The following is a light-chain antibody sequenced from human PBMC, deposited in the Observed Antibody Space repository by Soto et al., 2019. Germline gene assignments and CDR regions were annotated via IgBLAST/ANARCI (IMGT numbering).Light chain of an antibody. J-gene: IGKJ2*01. CDR2: TTS. CDR3: QQSFTTPYT. Sequence: DIQMPQSPSSLSASVGDRVTITCRASQTIAMYVNWFQQKPGKAPKPLIYTTSSLQSGVPPRFSGSGSETDFTLTISRLQPEDSATYYCQQSFTTPYTFGQGTKLEIK. CDR1: QTIAMY. V-gene: IGKV1-39*01.